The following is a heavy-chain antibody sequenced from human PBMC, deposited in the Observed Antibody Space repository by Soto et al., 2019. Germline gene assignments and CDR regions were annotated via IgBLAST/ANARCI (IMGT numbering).Heavy chain of an antibody. D-gene: IGHD3-22*01. CDR3: ASLPDYYDSSGFDY. Sequence: SETLSLTCAVSGGSISNVGHSWSWIRQPPGKGLEWIGYIYHSGSTYYNPSLKSRVTISVDRSKNQFSLKLSSVTAADTAVYYCASLPDYYDSSGFDYWGQGTLVTVSS. CDR2: IYHSGST. V-gene: IGHV4-30-2*01. CDR1: GGSISNVGHS. J-gene: IGHJ4*02.